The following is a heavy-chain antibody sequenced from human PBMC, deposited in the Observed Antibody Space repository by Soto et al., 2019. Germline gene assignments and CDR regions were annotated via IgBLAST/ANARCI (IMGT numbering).Heavy chain of an antibody. CDR1: GDSIKHYY. CDR3: AKYRRTEEEGFTLDS. D-gene: IGHD2-2*01. J-gene: IGHJ4*02. Sequence: SETLSLTCTVSGDSIKHYYWSWIRQPPGKRLEWIGYIYYTGSTTYNPSLESRVTMSVDTSKNQFSLKLSSVNAADTAVYYCAKYRRTEEEGFTLDSWGRGTLVTVSS. V-gene: IGHV4-59*01. CDR2: IYYTGST.